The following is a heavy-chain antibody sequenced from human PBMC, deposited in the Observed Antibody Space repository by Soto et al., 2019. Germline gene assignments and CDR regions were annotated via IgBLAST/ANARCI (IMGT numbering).Heavy chain of an antibody. D-gene: IGHD3-10*01. CDR1: GGTLSDHG. CDR2: TIPVFNTA. Sequence: QVQLEQSGAEVKKPGSSVKVSCKASGGTLSDHGVAWLRQAPGQGLEWMGGTIPVFNTAKYAQKFQGRATVTADNFTNIAYMELSSLRSEDTAFYFCARGVYGSGNYYTGPSAFDIWGQGTMVIVSS. V-gene: IGHV1-69*06. J-gene: IGHJ3*02. CDR3: ARGVYGSGNYYTGPSAFDI.